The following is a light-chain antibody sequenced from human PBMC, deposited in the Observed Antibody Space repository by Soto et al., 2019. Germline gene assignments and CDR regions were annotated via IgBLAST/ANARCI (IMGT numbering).Light chain of an antibody. Sequence: AIQFTQSPSSLSASVGDRVTITCRASQDISSALAWYQQKPGKAPKLLMNDASSLESGVPSRFSGSGSGADFTLTISSLQPEDFATYYCQQSYSRVTFGQGTKVDIK. CDR1: QDISSA. J-gene: IGKJ1*01. CDR3: QQSYSRVT. V-gene: IGKV1-13*02. CDR2: DAS.